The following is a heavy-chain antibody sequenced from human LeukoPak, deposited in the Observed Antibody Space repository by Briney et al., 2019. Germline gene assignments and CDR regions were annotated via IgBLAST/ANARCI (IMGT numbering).Heavy chain of an antibody. CDR1: QFTFTTYA. CDR3: AKVATWAYFDS. J-gene: IGHJ4*02. CDR2: IGDSGVPT. Sequence: GGSLRLSCAASQFTFTTYAMSWVRQAPGRGLEWVSSIGDSGVPTYYADSVKGRFTISRDNSQNTLYLQMNSLGADDTAVYYCAKVATWAYFDSWGQGTLVTVSS. V-gene: IGHV3-23*01. D-gene: IGHD1-26*01.